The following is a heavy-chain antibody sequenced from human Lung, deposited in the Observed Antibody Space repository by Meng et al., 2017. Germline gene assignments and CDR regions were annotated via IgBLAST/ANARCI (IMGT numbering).Heavy chain of an antibody. V-gene: IGHV3-15*02. CDR3: TWDDKAVSDY. D-gene: IGHD1-26*01. Sequence: GESGGAFAIPGGLLGLSWAASGFYFNNAWMSWVRQAPGKGLEWVGRIKSNTDGGTAEYAAPVTGRFTISRDDSKSTLYLQMSGLRIDDTGVYYCTWDDKAVSDYWGQGTLVTVSS. J-gene: IGHJ4*02. CDR2: IKSNTDGGTA. CDR1: GFYFNNAW.